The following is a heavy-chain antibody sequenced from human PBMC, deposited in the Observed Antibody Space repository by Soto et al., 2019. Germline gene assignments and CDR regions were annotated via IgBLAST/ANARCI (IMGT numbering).Heavy chain of an antibody. J-gene: IGHJ4*02. CDR2: ISGRASSI. D-gene: IGHD3-16*01. Sequence: GGSLRLSCAASGFPFSDHFMSWIRQAPGKGLEWISYISGRASSIYYADSVKGRFTVSRDNAKNSLFLQMNSLTVEDTAIYYCARWRSYGGTRSFDFWGQGTLVTVSS. CDR1: GFPFSDHF. V-gene: IGHV3-11*01. CDR3: ARWRSYGGTRSFDF.